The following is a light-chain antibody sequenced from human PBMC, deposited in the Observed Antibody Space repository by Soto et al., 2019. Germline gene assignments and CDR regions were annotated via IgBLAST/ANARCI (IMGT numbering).Light chain of an antibody. Sequence: EIVLTQSPGTLSLSPGDRATLSCRASQSVSSSLAWYQQKTGQAPRLLISGASTRATGIPDRFSGSGSETDFTLTISRLEPEDFALYYCQQYGSSPITFGQGTRLEI. J-gene: IGKJ5*01. CDR1: QSVSSS. CDR3: QQYGSSPIT. CDR2: GAS. V-gene: IGKV3-20*01.